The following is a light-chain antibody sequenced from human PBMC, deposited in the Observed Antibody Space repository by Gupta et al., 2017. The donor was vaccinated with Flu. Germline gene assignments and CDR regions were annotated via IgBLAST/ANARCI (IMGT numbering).Light chain of an antibody. CDR1: SLRNSY. Sequence: SSELTQDPAVSVALGQTVRITCQGDSLRNSYASWYQQKPGQAPVLVTYAKNIRRSGIPARFSCATSCDTASFITNAAQQEDEADDYYYYPDSNNNPHVVFGGGTKLTVL. V-gene: IGLV3-19*01. CDR2: AKN. J-gene: IGLJ2*01. CDR3: YYPDSNNNPHVV.